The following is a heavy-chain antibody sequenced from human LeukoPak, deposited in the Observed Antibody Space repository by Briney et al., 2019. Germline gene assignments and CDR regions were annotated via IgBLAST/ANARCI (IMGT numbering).Heavy chain of an antibody. CDR2: MYYSGST. CDR1: GGSISSGSYY. J-gene: IGHJ4*02. Sequence: SETLSLTCTVSGGSISSGSYYWSWIRQAPGKGLEWIGYMYYSGSTDYNPSLKSRVTTSVDTSKNQFSLKLSSVTAADTAVYYCARKDLGGWLDNWGQGTLVTVSS. D-gene: IGHD6-19*01. CDR3: ARKDLGGWLDN. V-gene: IGHV4-61*01.